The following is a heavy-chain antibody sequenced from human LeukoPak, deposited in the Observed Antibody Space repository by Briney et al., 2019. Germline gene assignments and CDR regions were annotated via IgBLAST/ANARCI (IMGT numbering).Heavy chain of an antibody. CDR3: ARGLGYYDILTGCNWFDP. Sequence: SETLSLTCAVYGGSFSGYYWSWIRQPPGKGLEWIGEINHSGSTNYNPSLKGRVTISVDTSKNQFSLKLSSVTAADTAVYYCARGLGYYDILTGCNWFDPWGQGTLVTVSS. CDR1: GGSFSGYY. V-gene: IGHV4-34*01. D-gene: IGHD3-9*01. CDR2: INHSGST. J-gene: IGHJ5*02.